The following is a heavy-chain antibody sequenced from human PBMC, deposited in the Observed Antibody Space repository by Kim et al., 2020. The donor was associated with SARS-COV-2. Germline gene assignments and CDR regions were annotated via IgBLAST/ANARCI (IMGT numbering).Heavy chain of an antibody. CDR3: ARTRDLQFLEWLSGFDY. J-gene: IGHJ4*02. Sequence: ASVKVSCKASGYTFTSYGISWVRQAPGQGLEWMGWISAYNGNTNYAQKLQGRVTMTTDTSTSTAYMELRSLRSDDTAVYYCARTRDLQFLEWLSGFDYWGQGTLVTVSS. CDR1: GYTFTSYG. CDR2: ISAYNGNT. V-gene: IGHV1-18*01. D-gene: IGHD3-3*01.